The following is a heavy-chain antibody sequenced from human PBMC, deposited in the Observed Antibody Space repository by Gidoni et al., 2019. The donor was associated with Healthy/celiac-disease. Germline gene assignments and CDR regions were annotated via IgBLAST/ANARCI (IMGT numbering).Heavy chain of an antibody. J-gene: IGHJ4*02. V-gene: IGHV4-59*01. D-gene: IGHD3-16*02. Sequence: QVQLQESGPGLVTPSETLSLTCTVSGGPISSYYWSWIRQPPGKGLEWIGYIYDSGSTNYNPSLKSRVTISVDTSKNQFSLKLSSVTAADTAVYYCARGVGRLGELSPIDYWGQGTLVTVSS. CDR2: IYDSGST. CDR1: GGPISSYY. CDR3: ARGVGRLGELSPIDY.